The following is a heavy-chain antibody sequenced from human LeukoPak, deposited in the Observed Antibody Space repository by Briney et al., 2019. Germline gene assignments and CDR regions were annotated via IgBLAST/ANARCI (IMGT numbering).Heavy chain of an antibody. D-gene: IGHD3-10*01. CDR2: IKSKTDGGTI. CDR3: TSLAMIRGVMPFDY. J-gene: IGHJ4*02. Sequence: TGGSLRLSCAASGFTFSDAWMSWVRQAPGKGLEWVGRIKSKTDGGTIDYAAPVKGRFTISGDDSKNTVHLQVNSLKREDTAVYYCTSLAMIRGVMPFDYWGQGTLVTVSS. V-gene: IGHV3-15*01. CDR1: GFTFSDAW.